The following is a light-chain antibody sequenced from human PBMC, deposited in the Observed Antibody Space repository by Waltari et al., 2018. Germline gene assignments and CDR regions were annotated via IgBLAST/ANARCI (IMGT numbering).Light chain of an antibody. CDR3: QSYDSSNRGV. V-gene: IGLV6-57*02. CDR2: EDN. Sequence: NFMLTQPHSVSESPGKTVTISCTGSSGSLASHYVQWYQQRPGSAPTTVIYEDNQRPSGVPDRFSGSIDSSSNSASLTISGLKTEDEADYYCQSYDSSNRGVFGGGTKLTVL. CDR1: SGSLASHY. J-gene: IGLJ3*02.